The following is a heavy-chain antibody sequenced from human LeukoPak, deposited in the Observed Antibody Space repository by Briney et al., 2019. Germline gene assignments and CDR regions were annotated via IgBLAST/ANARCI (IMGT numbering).Heavy chain of an antibody. CDR3: ARGRSTAWYNFDY. V-gene: IGHV4-59*11. Sequence: SETLSLTCIVSGGSISSHYWTWMRQPPGKGLEWIGYIYYIGSTNYNPSLQSRVTISVDTSNNQFSLKLDSVTVADTAVYYCARGRSTAWYNFDYWGQGTLVTVSS. D-gene: IGHD6-19*01. CDR2: IYYIGST. CDR1: GGSISSHY. J-gene: IGHJ4*02.